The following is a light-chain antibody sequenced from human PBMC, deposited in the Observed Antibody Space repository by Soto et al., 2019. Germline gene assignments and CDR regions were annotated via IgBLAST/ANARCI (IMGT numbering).Light chain of an antibody. CDR2: DAS. Sequence: EIALTQSPATLSVSPGERAALSCLASQSVINNLAWYQQKPGQAPRLLIYDASTRATGIPARLSGSGSGTEFTLTISSLESQDFAVYYCQQYYKWPLTFGGGTKVDI. J-gene: IGKJ4*01. CDR1: QSVINN. CDR3: QQYYKWPLT. V-gene: IGKV3-15*01.